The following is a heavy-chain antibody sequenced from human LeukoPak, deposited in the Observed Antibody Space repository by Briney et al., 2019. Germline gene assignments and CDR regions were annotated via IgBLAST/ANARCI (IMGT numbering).Heavy chain of an antibody. J-gene: IGHJ4*02. D-gene: IGHD3-22*01. CDR2: ISGSGGST. CDR3: AKRPDDYDSRGYYRIEYYFDY. CDR1: GFTFSSYA. Sequence: HPGGSLKLSCAASGFTFSSYAMSWVRQAPGKGLEWVSAISGSGGSTYYADSVKGRFTISRDNSKNTLYLQMNSLRAEDTAVYYCAKRPDDYDSRGYYRIEYYFDYWGQGTLVTVSS. V-gene: IGHV3-23*01.